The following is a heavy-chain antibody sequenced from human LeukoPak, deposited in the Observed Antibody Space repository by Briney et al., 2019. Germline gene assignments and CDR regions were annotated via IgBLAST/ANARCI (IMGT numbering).Heavy chain of an antibody. CDR2: IYHSGIT. Sequence: SETLSLTGPVSGYSIRSGFYWGWIRQPPGKGLEWIGNIYHSGITYYTPSLKSRVTISVDTSKNQFYLKLSSVTAADTAVYYCARAVGSFDWLPLFDYWGQGTLVTVSS. D-gene: IGHD3-9*01. CDR1: GYSIRSGFY. V-gene: IGHV4-38-2*02. J-gene: IGHJ4*02. CDR3: ARAVGSFDWLPLFDY.